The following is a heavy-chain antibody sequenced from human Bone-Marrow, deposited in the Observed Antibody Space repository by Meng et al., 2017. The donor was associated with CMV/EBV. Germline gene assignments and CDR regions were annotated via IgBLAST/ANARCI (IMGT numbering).Heavy chain of an antibody. V-gene: IGHV3-21*01. Sequence: GGSLRLSCAASGFTFSSYSMNWVRQAPGKGLEWVSSISSSSSYIYYADSVKGRFTISRDNAKNSLYLQMNSLRADDTAVYHCATRSASDYWGQGTLVTVSS. CDR2: ISSSSSYI. D-gene: IGHD2-2*01. J-gene: IGHJ4*02. CDR1: GFTFSSYS. CDR3: ATRSASDY.